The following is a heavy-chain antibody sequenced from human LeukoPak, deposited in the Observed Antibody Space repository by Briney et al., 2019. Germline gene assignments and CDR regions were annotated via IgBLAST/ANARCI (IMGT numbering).Heavy chain of an antibody. CDR1: GFTFSSYA. D-gene: IGHD3-10*01. CDR3: AAGSGLDY. CDR2: ISGSGGST. V-gene: IGHV3-23*01. J-gene: IGHJ4*02. Sequence: GGSLRLSCAASGFTFSSYAMSWVRQAPGKGLEWVSVISGSGGSTYYADSVKGHFTISRDNSKNTLYLRMDSLRAEDTAVYYCAAGSGLDYWGQGTLVTVSS.